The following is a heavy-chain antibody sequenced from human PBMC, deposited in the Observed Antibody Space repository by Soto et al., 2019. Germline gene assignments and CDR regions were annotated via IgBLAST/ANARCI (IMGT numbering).Heavy chain of an antibody. V-gene: IGHV1-69*12. D-gene: IGHD2-15*01. CDR1: GANFSTYA. CDR3: ARVVSGAHDAFDI. Sequence: QVQLVQSGAEVKRPGSSVRVSCKASGANFSTYAINWVRQAPGQGFEWMGAIIPLYPSTNYARKFQDRVTITADQSTTTVSVQLDSLRSEDTAVYYCARVVSGAHDAFDIWGQGTLVTVSS. CDR2: IIPLYPST. J-gene: IGHJ3*02.